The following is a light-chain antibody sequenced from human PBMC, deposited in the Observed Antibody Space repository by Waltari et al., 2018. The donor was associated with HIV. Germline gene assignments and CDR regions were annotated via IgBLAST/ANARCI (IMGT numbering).Light chain of an antibody. CDR3: SSYAGSNVI. Sequence: QSALTQPPSASGSPGQSVTISCTGTSSDVGGYNYVSWYQQHPDKAPKLMIYEVNKRPSGVPDRFSGSKSGNTASLTVSGLQAEDEADYYCSSYAGSNVIFGGGTKLTVL. CDR1: SSDVGGYNY. CDR2: EVN. V-gene: IGLV2-8*01. J-gene: IGLJ2*01.